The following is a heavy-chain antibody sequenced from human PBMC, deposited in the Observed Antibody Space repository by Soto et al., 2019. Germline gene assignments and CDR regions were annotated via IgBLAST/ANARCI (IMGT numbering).Heavy chain of an antibody. V-gene: IGHV7-4-1*01. J-gene: IGHJ4*02. CDR1: GYTFTSYA. CDR3: ARDKGGSYVDYFDY. Sequence: ASVKVSCEASGYTFTSYAMNWVRQAPGQGLEWMGWINTNTGNPTYAQGFTGRFVFSLDTSVSTAYLQICSLKAEATAVYYCARDKGGSYVDYFDYWGQGPLGTISS. CDR2: INTNTGNP. D-gene: IGHD1-26*01.